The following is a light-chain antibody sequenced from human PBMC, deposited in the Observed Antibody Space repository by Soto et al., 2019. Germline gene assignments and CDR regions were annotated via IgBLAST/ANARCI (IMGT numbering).Light chain of an antibody. CDR3: QQYYRSPQT. V-gene: IGKV4-1*01. CDR1: QGVLYSSSNKNY. J-gene: IGKJ1*01. CDR2: WAS. Sequence: DIVMTQSPDSLAVSLGERATINCKSSQGVLYSSSNKNYLAWYQQKPGQPPKLLIYWASTRESGVPDRFSGSGSGTDFTLTISSLQAEDVAVYYCQQYYRSPQTFGQGTKVEIK.